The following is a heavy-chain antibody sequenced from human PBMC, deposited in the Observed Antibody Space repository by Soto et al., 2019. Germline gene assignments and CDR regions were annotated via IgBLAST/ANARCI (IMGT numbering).Heavy chain of an antibody. V-gene: IGHV1-69*13. CDR3: ARVKLRLGGYDYYGMDV. CDR1: GGIFSDYA. D-gene: IGHD3-16*01. J-gene: IGHJ6*02. Sequence: SVKVSCKASGGIFSDYAIIWVRQAPGQGLEWMGGIIPIFSRTYSPQKFQGRVTMTADESTNTVYMEFSSLRSEDTAVYYCARVKLRLGGYDYYGMDVWAQGTTVTVSS. CDR2: IIPIFSRT.